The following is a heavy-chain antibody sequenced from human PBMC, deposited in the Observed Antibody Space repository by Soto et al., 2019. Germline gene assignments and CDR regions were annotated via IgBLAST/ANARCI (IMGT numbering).Heavy chain of an antibody. V-gene: IGHV4-59*08. CDR1: GGSISRYY. J-gene: IGHJ5*02. CDR2: IYYNGST. D-gene: IGHD3-10*01. Sequence: SETLSLTCAVSGGSISRYYWSWIRQPPGKGLEWIGYIYYNGSTNYNPSLKSRVTISVATSKNQLSLKLSSVTAADTAVYYCARHGVIALWFDPWGQGTLVTVSS. CDR3: ARHGVIALWFDP.